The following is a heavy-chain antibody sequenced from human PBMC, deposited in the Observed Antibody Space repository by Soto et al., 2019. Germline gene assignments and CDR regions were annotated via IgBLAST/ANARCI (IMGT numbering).Heavy chain of an antibody. CDR2: LIPLFDTA. CDR3: ARAPILAGVNIYENYFDY. V-gene: IGHV1-69*13. D-gene: IGHD3-3*01. CDR1: GGTFSNSA. J-gene: IGHJ4*02. Sequence: GASVKVSCKASGGTFSNSAISWVRQAPGQGLEWMGGLIPLFDTANYAQKFQGRVTIIADDSTSTAYMELASLTYEDTAVYYCARAPILAGVNIYENYFDYWGQGTLVTVSS.